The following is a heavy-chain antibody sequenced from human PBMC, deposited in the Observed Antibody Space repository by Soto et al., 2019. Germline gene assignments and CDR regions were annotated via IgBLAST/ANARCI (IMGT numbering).Heavy chain of an antibody. V-gene: IGHV4-4*02. CDR3: ARDALLWFGELTDYYYYGMDV. CDR2: IYHSGST. Sequence: QVQLQESGPGLVKPSGTLSLTCAVSGGSISSSNWWSWVRQPPGKGLEWIGDIYHSGSTNYNPSLKSVVTISVDKSKNQFSLKLSSVTAADTAVYYCARDALLWFGELTDYYYYGMDVWGQGTTVTVSS. CDR1: GGSISSSNW. D-gene: IGHD3-10*01. J-gene: IGHJ6*02.